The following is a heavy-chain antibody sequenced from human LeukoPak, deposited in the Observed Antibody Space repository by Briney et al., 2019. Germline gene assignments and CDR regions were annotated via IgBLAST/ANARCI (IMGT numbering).Heavy chain of an antibody. J-gene: IGHJ5*02. V-gene: IGHV3-23*01. Sequence: GRSLRLSCAASGFTFSSYAMSWVRQAPGKGLEWVSAISGSGGSTYYADSVKGRFTISRDNSKNTLYLQMNSLRAEDTAVYYCAMPSGGPEGDPWGQGTLVTVSS. CDR2: ISGSGGST. CDR3: AMPSGGPEGDP. D-gene: IGHD6-6*01. CDR1: GFTFSSYA.